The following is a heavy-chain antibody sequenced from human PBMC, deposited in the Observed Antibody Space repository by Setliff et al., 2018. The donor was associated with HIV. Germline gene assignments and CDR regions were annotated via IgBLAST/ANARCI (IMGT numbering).Heavy chain of an antibody. D-gene: IGHD6-6*01. Sequence: GASVKVSCKAPGYTFTSYYIHWVRQAPGQGLEWMGIINASGGSTTYAQKLQGRVTMTRDTSTSTVYMELRSLRSEDTAVYYCARDKYSSSENFDYWGQGTLVTVSS. V-gene: IGHV1-46*04. J-gene: IGHJ4*02. CDR3: ARDKYSSSENFDY. CDR1: GYTFTSYY. CDR2: INASGGST.